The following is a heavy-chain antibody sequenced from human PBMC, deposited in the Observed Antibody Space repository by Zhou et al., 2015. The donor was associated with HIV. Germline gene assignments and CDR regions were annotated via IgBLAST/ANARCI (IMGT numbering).Heavy chain of an antibody. CDR2: ISGYNGNT. CDR1: GYTFTSYG. D-gene: IGHD3-22*01. Sequence: QVQLVQSGAEVKKAGASVKVSCKASGYTFTSYGISWVRQAPGQGLEWMGWISGYNGNTNYAQKLQGRVTMTTDTSTSIVYMELRSLRSDDTAVYYCARSDYYDSSGRPIDYWGQGTLVTVSS. V-gene: IGHV1-18*01. CDR3: ARSDYYDSSGRPIDY. J-gene: IGHJ4*02.